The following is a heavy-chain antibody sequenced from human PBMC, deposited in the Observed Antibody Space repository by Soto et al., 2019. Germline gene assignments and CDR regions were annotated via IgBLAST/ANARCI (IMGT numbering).Heavy chain of an antibody. Sequence: SGFTFSSYAMHWGRQAPGKGLEWVADISYDGSNKYYADSVKGRFTISRDTARNSLYLQLNSLRAEDTALYYCAKTRSVSGSYSSDGIDVWGQGTTVTVSS. CDR1: GFTFSSYA. D-gene: IGHD1-26*01. J-gene: IGHJ6*02. CDR3: AKTRSVSGSYSSDGIDV. CDR2: ISYDGSNK. V-gene: IGHV3-30-3*02.